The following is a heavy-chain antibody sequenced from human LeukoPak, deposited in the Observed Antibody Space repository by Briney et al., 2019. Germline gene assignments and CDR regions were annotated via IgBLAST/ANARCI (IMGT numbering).Heavy chain of an antibody. Sequence: KPSETLSLTCAVYGGSFSGYYWSWIRQPPGKGLEWIGYIHYSGSPNYNPSLKSRVSISVDTSKNQFSLKLNSVTAADTAVYYCARGYSYGLDNWFDPWGQGTLVTVSS. CDR1: GGSFSGYY. J-gene: IGHJ5*02. D-gene: IGHD5-18*01. CDR2: IHYSGSP. V-gene: IGHV4-59*01. CDR3: ARGYSYGLDNWFDP.